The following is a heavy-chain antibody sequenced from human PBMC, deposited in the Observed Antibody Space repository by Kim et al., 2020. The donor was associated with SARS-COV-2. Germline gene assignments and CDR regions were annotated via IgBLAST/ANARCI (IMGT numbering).Heavy chain of an antibody. D-gene: IGHD2-15*01. CDR2: INRDGTKI. V-gene: IGHV3-74*03. J-gene: IGHJ4*02. Sequence: GGSLRLSCVASGFTFSGYWMHWVRQTPGKELVWVSRINRDGTKIVYADSVKGRFTISRDNTRNILYLQMNSLRVEDTGVYFCARDAVVSNSFDHWGQGT. CDR1: GFTFSGYW. CDR3: ARDAVVSNSFDH.